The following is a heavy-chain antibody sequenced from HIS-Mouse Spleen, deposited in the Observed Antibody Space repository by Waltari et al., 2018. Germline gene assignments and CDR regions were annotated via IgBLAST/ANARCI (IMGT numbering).Heavy chain of an antibody. CDR2: ISYDGSNK. J-gene: IGHJ3*02. D-gene: IGHD6-6*01. CDR1: GFTFSRYA. Sequence: QVQLVESGGGVVQPGRSLRLSCAASGFTFSRYAMHWVRQAPGKGMEWVAVISYDGSNKYYADSVKGRFTISRDNSKNTLYLQMNSLRAEDTAVYYCARGMYSSSWLSPADDAFDIWGQGTMVTVSS. CDR3: ARGMYSSSWLSPADDAFDI. V-gene: IGHV3-30-3*01.